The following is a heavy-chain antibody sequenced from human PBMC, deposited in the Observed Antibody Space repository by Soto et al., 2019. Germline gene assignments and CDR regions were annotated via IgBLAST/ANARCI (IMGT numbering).Heavy chain of an antibody. Sequence: SETLSLTCAVSGYSISSGYYWGWIRQPPGKGLEWIGSIYHSGSTYYNPSLKSRVTISVDTSKNQFSLKLSSVTAADTAVYYCARGDGCKSDYFDYWGQGTLVTVSS. V-gene: IGHV4-38-2*01. CDR2: IYHSGST. CDR1: GYSISSGYY. J-gene: IGHJ4*02. D-gene: IGHD6-19*01. CDR3: ARGDGCKSDYFDY.